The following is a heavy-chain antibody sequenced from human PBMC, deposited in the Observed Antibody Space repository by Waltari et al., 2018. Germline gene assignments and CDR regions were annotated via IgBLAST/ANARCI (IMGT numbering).Heavy chain of an antibody. CDR3: ASPSMSGFTFDV. V-gene: IGHV4-39*07. D-gene: IGHD3-10*01. Sequence: QLQLQESGPGLVKPSETLSLTCTVSGCSIRRNSHYWGWVRQSPGKGLEWIGSIYYNGRTYYNPSLESRVTISEDTSENQISLILSSVTAADTAVYYCASPSMSGFTFDVWGQGTMVIVSS. CDR2: IYYNGRT. J-gene: IGHJ3*01. CDR1: GCSIRRNSHY.